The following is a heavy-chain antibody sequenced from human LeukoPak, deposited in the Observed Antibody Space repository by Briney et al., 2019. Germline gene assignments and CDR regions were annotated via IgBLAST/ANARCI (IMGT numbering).Heavy chain of an antibody. CDR2: ISDSGGRT. CDR3: AKATYYYGSGSPKYFDY. D-gene: IGHD3-10*01. CDR1: GFTFSSYA. V-gene: IGHV3-23*01. J-gene: IGHJ4*02. Sequence: PGGSLRLSCAASGFTFSSYAMSWVRQAPGNGLEWFSVISDSGGRTYYADSVKGRFTISRDNSKNTLYLQMNSLRAEDTAVYYCAKATYYYGSGSPKYFDYWGQGTLVTVSS.